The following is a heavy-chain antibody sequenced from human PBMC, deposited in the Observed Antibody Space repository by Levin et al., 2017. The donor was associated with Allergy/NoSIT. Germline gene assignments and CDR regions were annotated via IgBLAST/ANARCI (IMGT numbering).Heavy chain of an antibody. D-gene: IGHD3-3*01. CDR1: GFTFSSYE. J-gene: IGHJ4*02. Sequence: GESLKISCAASGFTFSSYEMNWVRQAPGKGLEWVSYISSSGSTIYYADSVKGRFTISRDNAKNSMYLQMNSLRAEDTAVYYCARQLGNFWSGYNYFDYWGQGTLVTVSS. CDR2: ISSSGSTI. V-gene: IGHV3-48*03. CDR3: ARQLGNFWSGYNYFDY.